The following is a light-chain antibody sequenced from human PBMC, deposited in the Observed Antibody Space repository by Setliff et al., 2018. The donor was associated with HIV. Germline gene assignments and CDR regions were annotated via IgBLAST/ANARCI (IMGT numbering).Light chain of an antibody. Sequence: QSVLTQPASVSGSPGQSITIPCTGTSSDVGSYNYVSWYQQHPGKAPKLMIYEVSNRPSGVSNRFSGSKSGNTASLTTSGLQAEDEGDYYCSSYTSSSTWVFGGGTKVTVL. V-gene: IGLV2-14*01. CDR3: SSYTSSSTWV. J-gene: IGLJ3*02. CDR2: EVS. CDR1: SSDVGSYNY.